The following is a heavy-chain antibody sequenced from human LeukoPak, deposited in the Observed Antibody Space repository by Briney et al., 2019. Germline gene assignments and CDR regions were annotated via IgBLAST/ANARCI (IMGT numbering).Heavy chain of an antibody. Sequence: PSETLSLTCAVYGGSFSGYYWSWIRQPPGKGLEWIGEINHSGSTNYNPSLKRRVTISVDTSKNQFSLKLSSVTAADTAVYYCARAALGYCSGGSCRNDAFDIWGQGTMVTVSS. V-gene: IGHV4-34*01. CDR2: INHSGST. CDR1: GGSFSGYY. D-gene: IGHD2-15*01. CDR3: ARAALGYCSGGSCRNDAFDI. J-gene: IGHJ3*02.